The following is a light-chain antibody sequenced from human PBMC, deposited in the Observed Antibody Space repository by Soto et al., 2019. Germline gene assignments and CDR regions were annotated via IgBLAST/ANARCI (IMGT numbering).Light chain of an antibody. CDR1: SSDVGAYNY. CDR3: TSYAGTYSFFYV. Sequence: QSALTQPPSASGSPGQSVTISCTGTSSDVGAYNYVSWYQQLPGKAPKLIIYEVSKRPSGVPDCFSGFKSGNTASLTVSGLQAEDEADYYCTSYAGTYSFFYVFGTGTKVTVL. J-gene: IGLJ1*01. CDR2: EVS. V-gene: IGLV2-8*01.